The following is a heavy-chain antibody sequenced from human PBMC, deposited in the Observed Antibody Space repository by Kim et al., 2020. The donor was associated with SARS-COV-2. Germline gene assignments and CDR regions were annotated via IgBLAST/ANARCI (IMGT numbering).Heavy chain of an antibody. J-gene: IGHJ6*02. CDR3: AKSVTTYYYYGMDV. Sequence: ADSVEGRFTISRDNAKNSLYLQMNSLRAEDTALYYCAKSVTTYYYYGMDVWGQGTTVTVSS. D-gene: IGHD4-17*01. V-gene: IGHV3-9*01.